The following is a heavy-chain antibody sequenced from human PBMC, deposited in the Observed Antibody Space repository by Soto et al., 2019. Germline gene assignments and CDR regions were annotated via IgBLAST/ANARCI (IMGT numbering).Heavy chain of an antibody. D-gene: IGHD3-9*01. CDR2: IYSGGYT. CDR3: GTRPGGGGY. J-gene: IGHJ4*02. V-gene: IGHV3-53*01. CDR1: GFTVSNNY. Sequence: EVQLVESGGGLIQPGGSLRLSCAVSGFTVSNNYMSWVRQAPGKGLEGVSVIYSGGYTAYGDSVKGRFTISRDNSKNTVNLQKNSRGASARAVLSGGTRPGGGGYWGQGTLVTVSS.